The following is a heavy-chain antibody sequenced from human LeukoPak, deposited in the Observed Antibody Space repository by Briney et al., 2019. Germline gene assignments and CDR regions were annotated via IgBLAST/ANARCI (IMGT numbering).Heavy chain of an antibody. Sequence: GRSLRLSCAASGFTFDDYAMHWVWQAPGKGLEWVSGISWNSGSIGYADSVKGRFTISKDNAKNSLYLQMNSLRAEDTALYYCAKVGGSGWTSYYYYGMDVWGQGTTVTVSS. J-gene: IGHJ6*02. CDR1: GFTFDDYA. CDR2: ISWNSGSI. D-gene: IGHD6-19*01. V-gene: IGHV3-9*01. CDR3: AKVGGSGWTSYYYYGMDV.